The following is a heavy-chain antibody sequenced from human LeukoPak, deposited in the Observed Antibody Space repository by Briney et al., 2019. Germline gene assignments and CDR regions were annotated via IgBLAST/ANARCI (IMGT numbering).Heavy chain of an antibody. Sequence: GVLRLSCAASGFTFSSYSMNWVRKAPGKGLEWVSSVSSSSSYIYYANSVKGRFTISRDNAKTSLYLQMNSLGVEDTAVYYCARWDRFHGVWGQGTLVTVSS. J-gene: IGHJ4*02. V-gene: IGHV3-21*01. D-gene: IGHD1-14*01. CDR2: VSSSSSYI. CDR1: GFTFSSYS. CDR3: ARWDRFHGV.